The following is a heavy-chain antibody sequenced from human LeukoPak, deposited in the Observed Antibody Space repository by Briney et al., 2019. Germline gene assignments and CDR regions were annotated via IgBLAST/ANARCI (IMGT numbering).Heavy chain of an antibody. CDR3: ARGITGTPPDWFDP. Sequence: GGSLRLSCAASGFTFSSYWMSWVRQAPGKGLEWEANIKQDGSEKYYVDSVKGRFTISRDNAKNSLYLQMNSLRAEDTAVYYCARGITGTPPDWFDPWGQGTLVTVSS. J-gene: IGHJ5*02. CDR2: IKQDGSEK. CDR1: GFTFSSYW. D-gene: IGHD1-20*01. V-gene: IGHV3-7*01.